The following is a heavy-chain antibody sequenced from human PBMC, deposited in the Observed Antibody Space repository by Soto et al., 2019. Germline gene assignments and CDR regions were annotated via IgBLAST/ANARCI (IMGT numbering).Heavy chain of an antibody. CDR2: ITAFNGDT. Sequence: ASVKVSCKASGYSFTSYGISWVRQAPGQGLEWMGWITAFNGDTNYAQRFQDRVTMTTDTSTSTAYMELRSLRSDDTAVYYCARDLSWLSYFKELVPNWFVPWGQGILVNGFS. V-gene: IGHV1-18*01. CDR1: GYSFTSYG. CDR3: ARDLSWLSYFKELVPNWFVP. D-gene: IGHD6-6*01. J-gene: IGHJ5*02.